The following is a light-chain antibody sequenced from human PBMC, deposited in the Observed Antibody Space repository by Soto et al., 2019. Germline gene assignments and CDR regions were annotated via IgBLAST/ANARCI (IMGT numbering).Light chain of an antibody. J-gene: IGLJ2*01. CDR3: SSYTSSSTVV. CDR1: SSDVGGYNY. V-gene: IGLV2-14*01. Sequence: QSSLTQPGSGSGSPGQSITISCTGTSSDVGGYNYVSWYQQHPGKAPKLMIYEVSNRPSGVSNRFSGSKSGNTASLTISGLQAEDEADYYCSSYTSSSTVVFGGGTQLTVL. CDR2: EVS.